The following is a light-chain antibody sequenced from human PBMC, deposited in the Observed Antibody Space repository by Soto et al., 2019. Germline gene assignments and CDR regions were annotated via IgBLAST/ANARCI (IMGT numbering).Light chain of an antibody. CDR2: DAS. CDR1: QSVSSSY. CDR3: HQYGYLGT. J-gene: IGKJ1*01. V-gene: IGKV3-20*01. Sequence: EIVLTQSPGTLSLSAGERATLSCRASQSVSSSYLAWYQQKPGQAPRPLIYDASIRATDIPDRFTGSGSGTDFTLTISRLEPEDFAVYYCHQYGYLGTFGQGTKVDI.